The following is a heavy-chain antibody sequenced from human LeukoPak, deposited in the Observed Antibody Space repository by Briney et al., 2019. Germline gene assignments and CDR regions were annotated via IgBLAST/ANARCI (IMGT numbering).Heavy chain of an antibody. V-gene: IGHV3-23*01. D-gene: IGHD3-22*01. CDR1: GITLSNYG. Sequence: SGGSLRLSCVVSGITLSNYGMSWVRQAPGKGLEWVAGISDSGGRINYADSVKGRFTISRDSPKNTLYLQMNSLRAEDTAVYFCAKRGVVIRVILVGFHKEAYYFDSWGQGALVTVSS. CDR3: AKRGVVIRVILVGFHKEAYYFDS. CDR2: ISDSGGRI. J-gene: IGHJ4*02.